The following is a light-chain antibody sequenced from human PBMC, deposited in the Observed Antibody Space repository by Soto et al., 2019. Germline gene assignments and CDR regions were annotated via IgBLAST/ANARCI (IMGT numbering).Light chain of an antibody. CDR3: QQRSNWPIT. CDR1: QSVSSY. J-gene: IGKJ5*01. CDR2: DAS. V-gene: IGKV3-11*01. Sequence: EIVLTQSPATLSLSPGERATLYCRASQSVSSYLAWYQQKPGQAPRLLIYDASNRATGIPARFSGSGSGTEFTLTISSLQPEDFAVYYCQQRSNWPITFGQGTRLEI.